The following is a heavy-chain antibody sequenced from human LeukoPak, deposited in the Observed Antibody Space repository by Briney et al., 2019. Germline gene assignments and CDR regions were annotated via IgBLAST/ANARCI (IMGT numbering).Heavy chain of an antibody. Sequence: PGGSLLLSCAASGFTFISNYMSWVRQAPGKGLEWLGGIYYSGSTYYNTSLQSRVTISVDTSNNQFSLKLNSVTAADTAVYYCARDHDSSGFDAFDIWGQGTMVTVSS. CDR1: GFTFISNY. CDR3: ARDHDSSGFDAFDI. CDR2: IYYSGST. V-gene: IGHV4-59*05. J-gene: IGHJ3*02. D-gene: IGHD3-22*01.